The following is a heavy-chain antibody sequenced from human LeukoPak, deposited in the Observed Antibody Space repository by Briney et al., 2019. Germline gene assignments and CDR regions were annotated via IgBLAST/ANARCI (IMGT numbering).Heavy chain of an antibody. CDR2: IYYNGIT. CDR3: ARGDYNDGAGYLDH. CDR1: GGSIFSGDYY. J-gene: IGHJ5*02. Sequence: SQTLSLTCTVSGGSIFSGDYYWYWIRQPPGKGLEGIGYIYYNGITYYNPSLEGRVTISVDTSKNQFSLKLSSVTAADTAVYYCARGDYNDGAGYLDHWGQGTLVPVSS. V-gene: IGHV4-30-4*01. D-gene: IGHD3-22*01.